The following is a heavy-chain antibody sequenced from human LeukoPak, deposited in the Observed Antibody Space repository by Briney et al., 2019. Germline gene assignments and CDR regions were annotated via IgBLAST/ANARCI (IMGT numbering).Heavy chain of an antibody. CDR1: GGSIRSGNYY. J-gene: IGHJ5*02. V-gene: IGHV4-61*02. D-gene: IGHD3-10*01. CDR2: IYTSGSP. Sequence: SETLSLTCTVSGGSIRSGNYYWSWIRQPAGKGLEWIGRIYTSGSPNFNPSLKSPVTISVDTFKKQVSLKTGSVTAPGQDRYICATHGGGWFDPWGQGTLVTVSS. CDR3: ATHGGGWFDP.